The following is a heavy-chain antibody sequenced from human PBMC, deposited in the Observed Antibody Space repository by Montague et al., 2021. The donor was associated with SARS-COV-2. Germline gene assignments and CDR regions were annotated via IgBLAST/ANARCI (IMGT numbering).Heavy chain of an antibody. J-gene: IGHJ4*02. V-gene: IGHV3-23*03. Sequence: SLSLSCAASGFTFSGYAMTWVRQAPGKGLEWVSVIYSGGSITYYADSVKGRFTISRDNSKNTLYLQMNSLRAEDTAVYYCAKAGLYSSTYDSWGQGTLVTVSS. CDR1: GFTFSGYA. CDR3: AKAGLYSSTYDS. CDR2: IYSGGSIT. D-gene: IGHD6-13*01.